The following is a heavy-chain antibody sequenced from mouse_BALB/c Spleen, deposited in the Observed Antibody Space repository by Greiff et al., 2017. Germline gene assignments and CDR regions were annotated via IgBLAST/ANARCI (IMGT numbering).Heavy chain of an antibody. V-gene: IGHV5-4*02. J-gene: IGHJ4*01. CDR3: ARVQVPHAMDY. CDR1: GFTFSDYY. Sequence: EVQLVESGGGLVKPGGSLKLSCAASGFTFSDYYMYWVRQTPEKRLEWVATISDGGSYTYYPDSVKGRFTISSDNAKNNLYLQMSSLKSEDTAMYYCARVQVPHAMDYWGQGTSVTVSS. CDR2: ISDGGSYT. D-gene: IGHD2-14*01.